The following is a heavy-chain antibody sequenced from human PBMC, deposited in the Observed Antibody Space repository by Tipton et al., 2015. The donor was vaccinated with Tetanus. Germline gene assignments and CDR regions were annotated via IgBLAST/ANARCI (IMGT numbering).Heavy chain of an antibody. CDR2: MYYGGTT. Sequence: TLSLTCTVSGGSVSNGSYYWNWIRQPPGKGLQWIRYMYYGGTTHYNPSLKSRVTISIDRSKNQLSLKLTSVTAADTAVYYCARATSTGPAYNWFDPWGQGTLVTVSS. CDR1: GGSVSNGSYY. CDR3: ARATSTGPAYNWFDP. J-gene: IGHJ5*02. D-gene: IGHD2-8*02. V-gene: IGHV4-61*01.